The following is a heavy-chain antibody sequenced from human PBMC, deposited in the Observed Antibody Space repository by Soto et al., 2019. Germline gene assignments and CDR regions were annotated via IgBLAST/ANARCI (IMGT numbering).Heavy chain of an antibody. CDR1: GFSLSVRGVT. CDR3: ADSRAYTHGNRRGFFDC. CDR2: IYWDDDK. Sequence: QITLEESGPALVKPTQTLTLTCSFSGFSLSVRGVTVGWIRQPPGKALEWLALIYWDDDKSYSPSLKGRLTITKDTSRNQVVLTMTNMDPVDTATYYCADSRAYTHGNRRGFFDCWGQGTLVAVSS. V-gene: IGHV2-5*02. J-gene: IGHJ4*02. D-gene: IGHD5-18*01.